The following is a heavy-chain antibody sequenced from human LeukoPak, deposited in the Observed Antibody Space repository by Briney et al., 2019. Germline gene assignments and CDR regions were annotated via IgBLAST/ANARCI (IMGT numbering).Heavy chain of an antibody. CDR2: IYFGGKT. CDR1: GASVSSSNYY. V-gene: IGHV4-39*01. Sequence: SETLSLTCTVSGASVSSSNYYWGWFRQRPRKGLEWIGSIYFGGKTYYNPSLKSRVTISVDTSKNHFSLRLSPVTAADTAVYYCAPGSTFGNRGSWFDPWGQGTLVTVSS. CDR3: APGSTFGNRGSWFDP. D-gene: IGHD3-16*01. J-gene: IGHJ5*02.